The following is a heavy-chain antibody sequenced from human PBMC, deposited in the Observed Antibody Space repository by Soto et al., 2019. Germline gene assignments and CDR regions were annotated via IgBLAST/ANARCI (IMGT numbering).Heavy chain of an antibody. Sequence: GGSLRLSCAASGFTFGYYWMSWVRQSPGKGLEWVAHIKKDGSENYYVDSVTGRFTVSRDNTKNSLYLQMNSLRAEDTAVYYCAKLGSGYYTGLYFDYWGQGTLVTVSS. CDR2: IKKDGSEN. J-gene: IGHJ4*02. D-gene: IGHD3-3*01. CDR1: GFTFGYYW. CDR3: AKLGSGYYTGLYFDY. V-gene: IGHV3-7*03.